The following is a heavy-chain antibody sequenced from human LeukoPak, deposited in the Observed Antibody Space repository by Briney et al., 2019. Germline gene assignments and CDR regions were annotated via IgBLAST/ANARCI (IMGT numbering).Heavy chain of an antibody. CDR1: GFTFSSYA. CDR3: ERSVRIAAADTGFDP. D-gene: IGHD6-13*01. CDR2: ISGSGGST. V-gene: IGHV3-23*01. Sequence: GGSLRLSCAASGFTFSSYAISLVRQAPGKGLEWVSGISGSGGSTYYADSVKGRFTISRDNLKNTLYLQMNGLRAEDTAVYNCERSVRIAAADTGFDPRRQGTLVTVSS. J-gene: IGHJ5*02.